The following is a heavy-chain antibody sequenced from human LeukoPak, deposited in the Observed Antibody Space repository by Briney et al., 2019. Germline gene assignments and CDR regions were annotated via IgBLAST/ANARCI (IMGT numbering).Heavy chain of an antibody. CDR2: IYYSGST. J-gene: IGHJ4*02. Sequence: SETLSLTCTVSGGSINNYYWSWIRQPPGKSLEWIGYIYYSGSTKYNPSLKSRVTISVDTSKNQFSLKLSSVTAADTAVYYCARENYGDVDYWGQGTLVTVSS. CDR1: GGSINNYY. D-gene: IGHD4-17*01. V-gene: IGHV4-59*12. CDR3: ARENYGDVDY.